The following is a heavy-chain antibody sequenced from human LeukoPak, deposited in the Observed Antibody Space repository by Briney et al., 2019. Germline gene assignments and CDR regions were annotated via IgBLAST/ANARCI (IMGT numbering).Heavy chain of an antibody. CDR1: GDFITDNNYY. CDR2: IYYSGST. Sequence: TSETLSLTSAVSGDFITDNNYYRAWIRQPPGKGLEWIATIYYSGSTYFNRSLESRVTMSVDTSRNQFSLRLDSVTAADTAVYFCTRHGWRQAGSCSYHDSWGQGLRVTVSS. CDR3: TRHGWRQAGSCSYHDS. J-gene: IGHJ4*02. D-gene: IGHD2-15*01. V-gene: IGHV4-39*01.